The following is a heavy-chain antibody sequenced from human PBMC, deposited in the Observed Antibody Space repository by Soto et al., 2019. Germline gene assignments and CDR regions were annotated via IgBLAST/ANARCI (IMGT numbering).Heavy chain of an antibody. CDR1: GYTFTSYG. J-gene: IGHJ6*03. V-gene: IGHV1-18*01. CDR3: ARLLSGYSGNYYYYLDV. Sequence: ASVKVSCKASGYTFTSYGISWVRQAPGQGLEWMGWISAYNGNTNYAQKLQGRVTMTTDTSTSTAYMELRSLRSDDTAVYYCARLLSGYSGNYYYYLDVWGKGTTVTVSS. D-gene: IGHD5-12*01. CDR2: ISAYNGNT.